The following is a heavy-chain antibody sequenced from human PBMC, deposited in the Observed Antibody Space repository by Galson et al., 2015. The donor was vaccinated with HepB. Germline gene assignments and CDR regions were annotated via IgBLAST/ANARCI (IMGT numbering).Heavy chain of an antibody. CDR1: GFTVSSNY. Sequence: SLRLSCAASGFTVSSNYMNWVRQAPGKGLEWVSVIYSGGNTSYADSVDGRFTISRDNSKNTLYLQLNGLRAEDTAVYYCAIEGPNYYGSGGFDPWGQGTMVTVSS. CDR2: IYSGGNT. CDR3: AIEGPNYYGSGGFDP. V-gene: IGHV3-66*01. D-gene: IGHD3-10*01. J-gene: IGHJ5*02.